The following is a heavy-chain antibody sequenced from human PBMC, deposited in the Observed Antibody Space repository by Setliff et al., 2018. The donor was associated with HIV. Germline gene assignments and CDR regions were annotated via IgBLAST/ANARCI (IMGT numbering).Heavy chain of an antibody. V-gene: IGHV4-31*03. CDR1: GVSITTDGYY. Sequence: SETLSLTCSVSGVSITTDGYYWSWIRHYPGKGLEWIGYMYHSGSTYYNASLASRLIMSLDPSKNQFSLKLNSMTAADTAMYYCARHRIVKAYYYYMDVWGKGTTVTVSS. CDR3: ARHRIVKAYYYYMDV. D-gene: IGHD3-16*02. CDR2: MYHSGST. J-gene: IGHJ6*03.